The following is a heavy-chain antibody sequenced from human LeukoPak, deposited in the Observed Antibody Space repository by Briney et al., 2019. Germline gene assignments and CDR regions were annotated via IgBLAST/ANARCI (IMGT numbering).Heavy chain of an antibody. Sequence: SSETLSLTCTVSGGSISSYYWSWIRQPPGKGLEWIGYIYYSGSTNYNPSLKSRVTISVDTSKNQFSLKLSSVTAADTAVYYCARGGVYYDSSGYYWGQGTLVTVSS. V-gene: IGHV4-59*12. J-gene: IGHJ4*02. CDR3: ARGGVYYDSSGYY. D-gene: IGHD3-22*01. CDR1: GGSISSYY. CDR2: IYYSGST.